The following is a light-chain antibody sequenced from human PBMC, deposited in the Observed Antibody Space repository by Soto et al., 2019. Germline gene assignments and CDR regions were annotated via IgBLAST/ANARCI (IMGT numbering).Light chain of an antibody. CDR1: QTISTY. J-gene: IGKJ5*01. V-gene: IGKV1-39*01. CDR2: AAS. Sequence: DIQLTQSPSSLSASVGDRVTITCRASQTISTYLNWYQQKPGKAPNLLIYAASSLHSGVPSRFRGSVSGTDFTLTISSLQPEDFATYHCQQSYSTPITFGQGTRLEIK. CDR3: QQSYSTPIT.